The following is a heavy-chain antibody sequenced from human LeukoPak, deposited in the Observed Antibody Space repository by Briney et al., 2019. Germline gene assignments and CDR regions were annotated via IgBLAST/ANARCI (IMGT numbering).Heavy chain of an antibody. J-gene: IGHJ4*02. CDR1: GYTFTSYY. CDR2: INPNSGGT. Sequence: GSVKVSCKASGYTFTSYYMHWVRQAPGQGLEWMGWINPNSGGTNYAQKFQGRVTMTRDTSISTAYMELSRLRSDDTAVYYCATEPGTKYYFDYWGQGTLVTVSS. V-gene: IGHV1-2*02. D-gene: IGHD1-14*01. CDR3: ATEPGTKYYFDY.